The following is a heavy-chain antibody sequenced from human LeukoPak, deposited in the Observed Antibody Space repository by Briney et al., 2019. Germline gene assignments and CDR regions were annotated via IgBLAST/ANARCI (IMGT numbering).Heavy chain of an antibody. CDR3: ARHKAGSNTFDY. CDR2: IHHSGGT. J-gene: IGHJ4*02. Sequence: SETLSLTCAVAGGSINNNNWWSWVRQPPGQGLEWIGEIHHSGGTNYNPSLKGRVTISEGKSKNQFSLRLSSVTAADTAMYYCARHKAGSNTFDYWGQGTLVTVSS. V-gene: IGHV4-4*02. D-gene: IGHD4-11*01. CDR1: GGSINNNNW.